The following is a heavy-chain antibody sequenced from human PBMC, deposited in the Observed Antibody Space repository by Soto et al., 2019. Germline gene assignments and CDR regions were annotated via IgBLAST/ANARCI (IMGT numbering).Heavy chain of an antibody. V-gene: IGHV3-74*01. Sequence: GESLKISCAASGFTFSSYWMHWVRQAPGKGLVWVSRINSDGSSTSYADSVKGRFTISRDNAKNTLYLQMNSLRAEDTAVYYCARDGDYGEREAIRYYYYMDVWGKGTTVTVSS. CDR2: INSDGSST. J-gene: IGHJ6*03. CDR1: GFTFSSYW. CDR3: ARDGDYGEREAIRYYYYMDV. D-gene: IGHD4-17*01.